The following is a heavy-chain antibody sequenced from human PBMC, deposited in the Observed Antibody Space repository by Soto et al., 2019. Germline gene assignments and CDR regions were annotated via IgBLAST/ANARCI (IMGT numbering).Heavy chain of an antibody. CDR2: IIPIFGTA. D-gene: IGHD5-18*01. CDR3: ARGWAGYSYGEYYFDY. J-gene: IGHJ4*02. Sequence: QVQLVQSGAEVKKPGSSVKVSCKASGGTFSSYAISWVRQAPGQGLEWMGGIIPIFGTANYAQKFQGRVTITADKSTSTAYLELSSLRSEDTAVYYCARGWAGYSYGEYYFDYWGQGTLVTVSS. V-gene: IGHV1-69*06. CDR1: GGTFSSYA.